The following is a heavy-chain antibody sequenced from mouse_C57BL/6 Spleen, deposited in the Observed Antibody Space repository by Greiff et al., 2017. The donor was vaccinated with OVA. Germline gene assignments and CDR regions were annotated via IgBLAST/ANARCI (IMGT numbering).Heavy chain of an antibody. Sequence: EVKLVESGGGLVKPGGSLKLSCAASGFTFSDYGMHWVRQAPEKGLEWVAYISSGSSTIYYAATVKGRFTISRDNAKNTLFLQMTSLRSEDTAMYYCARPYDYPYYFDYWGQGTTLTVSS. V-gene: IGHV5-17*01. J-gene: IGHJ2*01. CDR1: GFTFSDYG. CDR3: ARPYDYPYYFDY. CDR2: ISSGSSTI. D-gene: IGHD2-4*01.